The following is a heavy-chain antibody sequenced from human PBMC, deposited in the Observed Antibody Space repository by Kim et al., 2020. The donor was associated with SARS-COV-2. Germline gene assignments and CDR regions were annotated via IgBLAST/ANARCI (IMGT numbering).Heavy chain of an antibody. CDR2: INPNSGGT. D-gene: IGHD3-22*01. V-gene: IGHV1-2*02. CDR3: ARRASITMIVVVYNSFDP. Sequence: ASVKVSCKASGYTFTGYYMHWVRQAPGQGLEWMGWINPNSGGTNYAQKFQGRVTMTRDTSISTAYMELSRLRSDDTAVYYCARRASITMIVVVYNSFDPWGQQPLVTVSS. J-gene: IGHJ5*02. CDR1: GYTFTGYY.